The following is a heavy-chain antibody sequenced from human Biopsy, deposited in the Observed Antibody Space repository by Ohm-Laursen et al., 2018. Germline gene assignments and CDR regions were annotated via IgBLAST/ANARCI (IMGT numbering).Heavy chain of an antibody. CDR1: GASMTGYF. Sequence: SETLSLTCTVSGASMTGYFWTWVRQSAGKGLEWIGHIYTIGDTTYNPSLESRVTVSLDTSKNQFSLKMTSLTAADTAVYLCGNEVHGRDYWGLGAQVTVSS. D-gene: IGHD2-15*01. CDR3: GNEVHGRDY. CDR2: IYTIGDT. J-gene: IGHJ4*02. V-gene: IGHV4-4*07.